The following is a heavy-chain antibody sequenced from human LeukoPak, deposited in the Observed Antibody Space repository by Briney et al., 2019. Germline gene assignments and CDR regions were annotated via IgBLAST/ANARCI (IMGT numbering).Heavy chain of an antibody. CDR1: GFTFSSYW. Sequence: GGSLRLSCAASGFTFSSYWMSWVRQAPGKGLEWVANIKQDGSEKYYVDSVKGRFTISRDNAKNSLYLQMNSLRAEDTAVYYCARDSNNYYYYMDVWGKGTTVTVSS. CDR2: IKQDGSEK. V-gene: IGHV3-7*01. J-gene: IGHJ6*03. CDR3: ARDSNNYYYYMDV.